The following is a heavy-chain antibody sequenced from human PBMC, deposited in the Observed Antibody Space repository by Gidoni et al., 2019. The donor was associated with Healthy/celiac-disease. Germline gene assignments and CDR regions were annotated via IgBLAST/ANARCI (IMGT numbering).Heavy chain of an antibody. V-gene: IGHV3-48*01. D-gene: IGHD5-18*01. Sequence: EVQLVESGGGLVQPGGSLRLSCAASGFTFSSYSMNWVRQAPGKGLEWVSYISSSSSTIYYADSVKGRFTISRDNAKNSLYLQMNSLRAEDTAVYYCAREAAMVTVEFDYWGQGTLVTVSS. CDR1: GFTFSSYS. CDR2: ISSSSSTI. J-gene: IGHJ4*02. CDR3: AREAAMVTVEFDY.